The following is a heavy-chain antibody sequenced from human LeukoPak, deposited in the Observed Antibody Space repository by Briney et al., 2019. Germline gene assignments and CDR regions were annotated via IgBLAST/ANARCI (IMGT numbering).Heavy chain of an antibody. CDR3: ARSEYYDFWGGYSSDY. CDR2: ISGSGGST. D-gene: IGHD3-3*01. CDR1: GFTFSSYA. Sequence: GGSLRLSCVASGFTFSSYAMSWVRQAPGKGLEWVSAISGSGGSTYYADSVKGRFTISRDNSKNTLYLQMNSLRAEDTAVYYCARSEYYDFWGGYSSDYWGQGTLVTVSS. J-gene: IGHJ4*02. V-gene: IGHV3-23*01.